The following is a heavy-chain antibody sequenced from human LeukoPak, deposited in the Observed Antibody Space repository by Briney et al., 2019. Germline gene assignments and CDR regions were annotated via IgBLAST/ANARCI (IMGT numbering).Heavy chain of an antibody. V-gene: IGHV4-4*07. CDR3: ARGEVASTSYFDY. D-gene: IGHD6-19*01. CDR2: IYTSGST. J-gene: IGHJ4*02. CDR1: GGPISLWH. Sequence: PSETLSLTCSVSGGPISLWHWNWIRQPAGKGLEWIGRIYTSGSTNYNPSLKSRVTISVDTSKNQFSLKLSSVTAADTAVYYCARGEVASTSYFDYWGQGTLVTVSS.